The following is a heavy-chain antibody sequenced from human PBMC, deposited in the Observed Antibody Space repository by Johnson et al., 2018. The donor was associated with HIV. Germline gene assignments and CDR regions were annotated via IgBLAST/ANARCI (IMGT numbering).Heavy chain of an antibody. V-gene: IGHV3-30*02. J-gene: IGHJ3*02. D-gene: IGHD3-10*01. CDR1: GFTFSDYD. CDR3: ARDRVWFGELYAFDI. Sequence: QVQLVESGGGLVQPGGSLRLSCAASGFTFSDYDMHWVRQATGEGLEWVAFIRYDGSNKYYADSVKGRFTISRDNSKNTLYLQMNSLRAEDTAVYYCARDRVWFGELYAFDIWGQGTMVTVSS. CDR2: IRYDGSNK.